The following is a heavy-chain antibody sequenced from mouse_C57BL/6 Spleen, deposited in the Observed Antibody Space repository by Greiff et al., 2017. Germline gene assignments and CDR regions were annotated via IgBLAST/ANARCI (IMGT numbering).Heavy chain of an antibody. J-gene: IGHJ2*01. CDR1: GFTFSSYA. CDR3: ARDRGRYFDY. D-gene: IGHD3-3*01. Sequence: DVMLVESGGGLVKPGGSLKLSCAASGFTFSSYAMSWVRQTPEKRLEWVATISDGGSYTYYPDNVKGRFTISRDNAKNNLYLQMSHLKSEDTAMYYCARDRGRYFDYWGQGTTLTVSS. V-gene: IGHV5-4*01. CDR2: ISDGGSYT.